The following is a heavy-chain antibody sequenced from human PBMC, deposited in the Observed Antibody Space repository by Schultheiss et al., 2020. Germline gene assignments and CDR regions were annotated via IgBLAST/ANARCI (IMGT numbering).Heavy chain of an antibody. J-gene: IGHJ6*02. V-gene: IGHV1-3*01. CDR1: GYTFTSYA. Sequence: AYVKVSCKASGYTFTSYAMHWVRQAPGQRLEWMGWINAGNGNTKYSQKFQGRVTITRDTSASTAYMELSSLRSEDTAVYYCATGIRHYYYYGMDVWGQGTTVTVSS. CDR3: ATGIRHYYYYGMDV. D-gene: IGHD2-15*01. CDR2: INAGNGNT.